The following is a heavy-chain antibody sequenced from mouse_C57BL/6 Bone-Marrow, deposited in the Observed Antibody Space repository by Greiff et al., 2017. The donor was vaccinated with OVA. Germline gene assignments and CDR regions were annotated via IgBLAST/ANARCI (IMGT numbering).Heavy chain of an antibody. CDR3: ARKITVVPWYFDV. CDR1: GYSITSGYY. Sequence: EVKLVESGPGLVKPSQSLSLTCSVTGYSITSGYYWNWIRQFPGNKLEWMGYISYDGSNNYNPSLKNRISITRDTSKNQFFLKLNSVTTEDTATYYCARKITVVPWYFDVWGTGTTVTVSS. V-gene: IGHV3-6*01. D-gene: IGHD1-1*01. CDR2: ISYDGSN. J-gene: IGHJ1*03.